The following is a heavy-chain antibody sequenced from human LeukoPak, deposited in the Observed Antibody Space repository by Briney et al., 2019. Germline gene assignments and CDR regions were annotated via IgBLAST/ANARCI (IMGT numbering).Heavy chain of an antibody. CDR2: IYSGGST. CDR1: GFTVSSNY. CDR3: ARSRLAAAGYSYYYYYKQV. D-gene: IGHD6-13*01. V-gene: IGHV3-66*02. Sequence: GGSLRLFCAASGFTVSSNYMSWVRQAPGKGLEYVSVIYSGGSTYYADSVKGRFTISKDNSQNTLHLQMNSLRAEDTAVYYCARSRLAAAGYSYYYYYKQVWGKGTTVTVSS. J-gene: IGHJ6*03.